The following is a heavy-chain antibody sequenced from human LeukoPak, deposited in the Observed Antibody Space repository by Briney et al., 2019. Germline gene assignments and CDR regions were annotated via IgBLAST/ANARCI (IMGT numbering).Heavy chain of an antibody. CDR3: ARDPPRIVVVVAATNYYGMDV. Sequence: ASVKVSCTASGYTFTSYGISWVRQAPGQGLEWMGWISAYNGNTNYAQKLQVRVTMTTDTSTSTAYMELRSLRSDDTAVYYCARDPPRIVVVVAATNYYGMDVWGQGTTVTVSS. V-gene: IGHV1-18*01. J-gene: IGHJ6*02. CDR2: ISAYNGNT. D-gene: IGHD2-15*01. CDR1: GYTFTSYG.